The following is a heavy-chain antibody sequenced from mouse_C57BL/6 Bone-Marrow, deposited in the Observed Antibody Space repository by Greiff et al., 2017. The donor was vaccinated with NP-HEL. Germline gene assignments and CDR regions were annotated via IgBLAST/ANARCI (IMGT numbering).Heavy chain of an antibody. CDR2: IYIGNGYT. CDR1: GYTFTSYG. CDR3: ARSLHYLRGYFDV. Sequence: VQLKESGAELVRPGSSVKMSCKTSGYTFTSYGINWVKQRPGQGLEWIGYIYIGNGYTEYNEKFKGKATLTSDTSSSTAYMQLSSLTSEDSAIYFCARSLHYLRGYFDVWGTGTTVTVSS. V-gene: IGHV1-58*01. J-gene: IGHJ1*03. D-gene: IGHD1-2*01.